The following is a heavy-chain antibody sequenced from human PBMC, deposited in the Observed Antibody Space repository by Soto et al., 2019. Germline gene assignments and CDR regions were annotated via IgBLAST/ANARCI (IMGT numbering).Heavy chain of an antibody. CDR3: ARGHLPGGNTFYYDY. D-gene: IGHD2-15*01. V-gene: IGHV4-34*01. CDR2: ISHSGST. CDR1: GGSFSGNY. J-gene: IGHJ4*02. Sequence: QVQLQQWGAGLLKPSETLSLTCTVYGGSFSGNYWSWIRQPPGMGQEWIGEISHSGSTNYNPSLKSRVTISVDTSKNQFSLKLSSVTAADTAMYYCARGHLPGGNTFYYDYWGQGTLVTVSS.